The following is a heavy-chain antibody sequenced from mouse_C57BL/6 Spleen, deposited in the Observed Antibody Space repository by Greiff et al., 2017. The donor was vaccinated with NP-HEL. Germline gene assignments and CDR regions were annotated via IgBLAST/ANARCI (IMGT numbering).Heavy chain of an antibody. Sequence: EVKLVESGGDLVKPGGSLKLSCAASGFTFSSYGMSWVRQTPDKRLEWVATISSGGSYTYYPDSVKGRFTISRDNAKNTLYLQMSSLKSEDTAMYYCAREVVPYYFDYWGQGTTLTVSS. J-gene: IGHJ2*01. V-gene: IGHV5-6*01. CDR3: AREVVPYYFDY. CDR1: GFTFSSYG. D-gene: IGHD1-1*02. CDR2: ISSGGSYT.